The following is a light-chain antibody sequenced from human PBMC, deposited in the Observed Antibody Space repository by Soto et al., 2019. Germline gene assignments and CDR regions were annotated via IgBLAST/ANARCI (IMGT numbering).Light chain of an antibody. V-gene: IGLV2-14*03. CDR2: DVS. Sequence: QSALTQPASVSGSPGQSLTISCTGTSSDIGGYNYVSWYQQLPGKVPKLIIYDVSNRPSGVSDRFSGSKSGNAASLTISGLQAEDEADYYCSSYTSTRTLYVFGTGTKLTVL. J-gene: IGLJ1*01. CDR3: SSYTSTRTLYV. CDR1: SSDIGGYNY.